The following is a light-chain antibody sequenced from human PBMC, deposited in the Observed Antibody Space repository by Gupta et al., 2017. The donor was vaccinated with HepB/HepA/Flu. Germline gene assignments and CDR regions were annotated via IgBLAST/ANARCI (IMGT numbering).Light chain of an antibody. CDR2: NDN. V-gene: IGLV1-44*01. CDR3: AAWDDRVNGVV. J-gene: IGLJ2*01. Sequence: QVPGTAPNLLIYNDNQRPSGLPDRFSRSKSGTSASLAISGLQSEDEADYYCAAWDDRVNGVVFGGGTKLTVL.